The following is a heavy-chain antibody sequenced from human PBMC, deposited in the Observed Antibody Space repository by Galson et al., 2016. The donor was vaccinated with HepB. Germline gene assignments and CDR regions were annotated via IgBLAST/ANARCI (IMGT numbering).Heavy chain of an antibody. V-gene: IGHV3-11*01. CDR3: ARDETGDYYYGMDV. CDR1: GFTFNDYY. Sequence: SLRLSCAASGFTFNDYYINWIRQAPGKGLEWVSHISGGGESISYADSVKGRFTISRDNAKNSVYLQMNSLRAEDTAVYFCARDETGDYYYGMDVWGQGTTVTVSS. J-gene: IGHJ6*02. CDR2: ISGGGESI.